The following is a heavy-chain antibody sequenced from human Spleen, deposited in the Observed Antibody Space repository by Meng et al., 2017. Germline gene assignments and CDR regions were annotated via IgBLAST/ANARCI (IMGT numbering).Heavy chain of an antibody. CDR3: ARSSGWGRDDY. J-gene: IGHJ4*02. D-gene: IGHD6-19*01. CDR1: GYTLNDYY. Sequence: ASVTVSCKASGYTLNDYYMHWVPQAPGHGLEWIGWINPNSDATNYEPKFHGRVTMTRDTSISKAYMELTSLTSDDPAVYYCARSSGWGRDDYWGQGTLVTVSS. V-gene: IGHV1-2*02. CDR2: INPNSDAT.